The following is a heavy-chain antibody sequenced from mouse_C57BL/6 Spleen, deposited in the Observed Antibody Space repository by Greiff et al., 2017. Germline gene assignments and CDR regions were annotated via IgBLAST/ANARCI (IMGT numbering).Heavy chain of an antibody. Sequence: VQLKESGGDLVKPGGSLKLSCAASGFTFSSYGMSWVRQTPDKRLEWVATISSGGSYTYYPDSVKGRFTISRDNAKNTLYLQMSSLKSEDTAMYYCARHQDSYYGSSYDWYFDVWGTGTTVTVSS. CDR3: ARHQDSYYGSSYDWYFDV. CDR2: ISSGGSYT. CDR1: GFTFSSYG. J-gene: IGHJ1*03. V-gene: IGHV5-6*01. D-gene: IGHD1-1*01.